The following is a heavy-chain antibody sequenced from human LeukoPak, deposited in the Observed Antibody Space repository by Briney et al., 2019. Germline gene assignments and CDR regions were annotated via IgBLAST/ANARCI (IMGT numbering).Heavy chain of an antibody. CDR3: ARDGGWIQLGLHTFDY. V-gene: IGHV3-30-3*01. J-gene: IGHJ4*02. CDR2: ISYDGSNK. Sequence: GRSLTLSSAAYGFTFSTYAMHWVRQAPGKGLEGVADISYDGSNKYYADYVRGRFTISRDKSKNTLYLQMNSLRAEDTDVYDCARDGGWIQLGLHTFDYWGQGTLVTVSS. D-gene: IGHD5-18*01. CDR1: GFTFSTYA.